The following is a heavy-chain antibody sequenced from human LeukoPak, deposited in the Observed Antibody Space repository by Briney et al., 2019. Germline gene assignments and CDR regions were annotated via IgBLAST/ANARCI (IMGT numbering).Heavy chain of an antibody. V-gene: IGHV3-7*01. CDR3: ARDGPLRP. Sequence: GGSLRLSCAASGFTFRRHWMSWVRQAPGKGPEWVAHIKQDGTEYYVDSVKGRFIISRDNAKNSLYLQMNSLRAEDTAVYYCARDGPLRPWGQGTLVTVSS. J-gene: IGHJ5*02. CDR2: IKQDGTE. CDR1: GFTFRRHW.